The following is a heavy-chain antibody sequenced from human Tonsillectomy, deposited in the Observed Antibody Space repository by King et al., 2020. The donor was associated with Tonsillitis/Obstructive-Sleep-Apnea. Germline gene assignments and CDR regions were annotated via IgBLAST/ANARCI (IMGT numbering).Heavy chain of an antibody. V-gene: IGHV6-1*01. CDR1: GDSVSSNSAA. J-gene: IGHJ4*02. CDR3: ARDPGSSGWSFDY. Sequence: VQLQQSGPGLVKPSQTLSLTCAISGDSVSSNSAAWNWIRQSPSXXLXXXXXXYXXXKXXNDYAVSVKSRITINPDTSKNQFSLQLNSVTPEDTAVYYCARDPGSSGWSFDYWGQGTLVTVSS. CDR2: XYXXXKXXN. D-gene: IGHD6-19*01.